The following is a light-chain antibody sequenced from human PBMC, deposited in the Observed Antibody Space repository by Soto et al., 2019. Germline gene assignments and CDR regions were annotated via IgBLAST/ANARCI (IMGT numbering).Light chain of an antibody. CDR3: CSYAGSYTYV. V-gene: IGLV2-11*01. CDR1: SSDVGGYNY. Sequence: LTQPHSVSGSPGQSVTISCTGTSSDVGGYNYVSWYQQHPGKAPKLMIYDVSKRPSGVPDRFSGSKSGNTASLTISGLQAEDEADYYCCSYAGSYTYVFGTGTKVTVL. CDR2: DVS. J-gene: IGLJ1*01.